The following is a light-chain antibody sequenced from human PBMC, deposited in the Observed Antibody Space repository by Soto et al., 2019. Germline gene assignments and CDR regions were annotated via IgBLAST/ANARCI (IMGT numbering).Light chain of an antibody. CDR3: QNYNTAPL. Sequence: DIQMTQSPSSLSASVGDRVTITCRASPGISNSLAWYQQKPGKAPYLLIFAAFTLRLGVPSRFSGSGSGTDFTLTISSLQPEDVATYYCQNYNTAPLFGGGTKVEIK. CDR1: PGISNS. V-gene: IGKV1-27*01. J-gene: IGKJ4*01. CDR2: AAF.